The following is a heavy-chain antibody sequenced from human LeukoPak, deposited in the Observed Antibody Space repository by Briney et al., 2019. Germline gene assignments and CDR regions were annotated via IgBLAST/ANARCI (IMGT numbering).Heavy chain of an antibody. CDR1: GFTFSSYG. J-gene: IGHJ4*02. D-gene: IGHD1-26*01. V-gene: IGHV3-30*18. CDR3: AKDSLRERIVGSTTRGVNDY. Sequence: GGSLRLSCAASGFTFSSYGMHWVRQAPGKGLEWVAVISYDGSNKYYADSVKGRFTISRDNSKNTLYLQMNSLRAEDTAVYYCAKDSLRERIVGSTTRGVNDYWGQGTLVTVSS. CDR2: ISYDGSNK.